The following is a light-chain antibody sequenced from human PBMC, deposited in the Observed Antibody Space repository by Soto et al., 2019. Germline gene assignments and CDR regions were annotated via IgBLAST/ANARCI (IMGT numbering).Light chain of an antibody. V-gene: IGKV1-5*03. Sequence: IKMTQSPSTLSGSEGDRVTITCRASQTISSWLAWYQQKPGKAPKLLIYKASTLKSGVPSRFSGSGSETEFTLTISSLQPDDFATYYCQHYNSYSEAFGQGTKVDIK. CDR1: QTISSW. CDR2: KAS. CDR3: QHYNSYSEA. J-gene: IGKJ1*01.